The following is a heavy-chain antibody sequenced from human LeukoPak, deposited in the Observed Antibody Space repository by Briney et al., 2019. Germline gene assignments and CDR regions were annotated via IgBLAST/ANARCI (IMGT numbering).Heavy chain of an antibody. D-gene: IGHD3-10*01. CDR3: ARYYGSGSYLYYFDY. CDR1: GYTFTGYY. CDR2: INPNSGGT. Sequence: ASVKVSCKVSGYTFTGYYMHWVRQAPGQGLEWMGRINPNSGGTNYAQKFQGRVTMTRDTSISTAYMELSRLRSDDTAVYYCARYYGSGSYLYYFDYWGQGTLVTVSS. J-gene: IGHJ4*02. V-gene: IGHV1-2*06.